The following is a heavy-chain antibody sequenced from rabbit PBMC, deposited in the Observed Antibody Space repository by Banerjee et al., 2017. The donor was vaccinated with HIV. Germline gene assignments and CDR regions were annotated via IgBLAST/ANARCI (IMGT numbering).Heavy chain of an antibody. D-gene: IGHD1-1*01. J-gene: IGHJ4*01. CDR3: ARDSGYSYPTFNL. CDR2: IHSVSGST. Sequence: CWVRQAPGKGLEWIACIHSVSGSTYYADWAKGRFTISKTSSPTVTLEMTSLTAADTATYFCARDSGYSYPTFNLWGPGTLVTVS. V-gene: IGHV1S40*01.